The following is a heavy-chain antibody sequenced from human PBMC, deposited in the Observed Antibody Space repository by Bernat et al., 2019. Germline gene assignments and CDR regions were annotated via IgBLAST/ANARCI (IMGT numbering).Heavy chain of an antibody. J-gene: IGHJ4*02. D-gene: IGHD6-6*01. CDR3: ARGSSGHDY. CDR2: INPNTGGT. V-gene: IGHV1-2*06. Sequence: QVQLVQSGAEVKKPGASVKVSCKASGYTFTGNYLHWVRQAPGQGLEWMGRINPNTGGTNYAQNFQGRVTMTRDTSISTVYMELSSLRFDDTAVYYCARGSSGHDYWGLGTLVTVSS. CDR1: GYTFTGNY.